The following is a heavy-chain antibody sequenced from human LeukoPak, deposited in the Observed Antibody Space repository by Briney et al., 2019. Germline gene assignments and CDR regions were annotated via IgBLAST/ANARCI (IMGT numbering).Heavy chain of an antibody. V-gene: IGHV3-30*18. CDR3: AKGSVDTAMAY. J-gene: IGHJ4*02. Sequence: PGRSLRLSCAASGFTFSSYGMHWVRQAPGKGLEWVAVISYDGSNKYYADSVKGRFTISRDNSKNTLYLQMNSLRAEDTAVYYCAKGSVDTAMAYWGQGTLVTVSS. CDR2: ISYDGSNK. D-gene: IGHD5-18*01. CDR1: GFTFSSYG.